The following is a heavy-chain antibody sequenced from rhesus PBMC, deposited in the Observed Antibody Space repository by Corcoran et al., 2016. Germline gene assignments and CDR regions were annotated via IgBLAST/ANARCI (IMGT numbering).Heavy chain of an antibody. J-gene: IGHJ4*01. CDR3: ARGRSGVILDS. Sequence: QVKLQQWGEGLMKPSETLSLTCAVYGGSISGRYYWSWIRQAPGKGLEWSGELNGDGGTTTYNPSLQSRTTVAKDASTNQFFLIVTSESAADTAVYYCARGRSGVILDSWGHGVLVTVSS. CDR2: LNGDGGTT. CDR1: GGSISGRYY. D-gene: IGHD3-22*01. V-gene: IGHV4-73*01.